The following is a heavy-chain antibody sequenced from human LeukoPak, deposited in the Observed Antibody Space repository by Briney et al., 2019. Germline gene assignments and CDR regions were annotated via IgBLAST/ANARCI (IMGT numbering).Heavy chain of an antibody. CDR2: INHSGST. CDR1: GGSFSGYY. CDR3: ARHDRPDSLDY. D-gene: IGHD1-14*01. V-gene: IGHV4-34*01. J-gene: IGHJ4*02. Sequence: SETLSLTCAVYGGSFSGYYWSWIRQPPGKGLEWIGEINHSGSTNYNPSLKSRVTISVDTSKNQFSLKLSSVTAADTAVYYCARHDRPDSLDYWGQGTLVTVSS.